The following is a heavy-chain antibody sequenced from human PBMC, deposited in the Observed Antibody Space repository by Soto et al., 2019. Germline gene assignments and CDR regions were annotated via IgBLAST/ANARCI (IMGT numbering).Heavy chain of an antibody. D-gene: IGHD3-10*01. CDR2: ISAHNGNT. J-gene: IGHJ4*02. V-gene: IGHV1-18*01. Sequence: QVHLVQSGAEVKNPGASVKVSCKGSGYDFTTYGITWVRQAPGQGLEWMAWISAHNGNTNYAPNLQGRVTVTRDTXXXXXXXXXXXXXXXXXXVYYCAXGRYGDYWGQGALVTVSS. CDR3: AXGRYGDY. CDR1: GYDFTTYG.